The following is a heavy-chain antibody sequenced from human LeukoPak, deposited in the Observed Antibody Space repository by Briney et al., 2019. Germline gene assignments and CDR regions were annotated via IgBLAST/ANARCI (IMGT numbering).Heavy chain of an antibody. CDR2: IIPIFGTA. D-gene: IGHD3-10*01. V-gene: IGHV1-69*13. Sequence: ASVKVSCKASGGTFSSYAISWVRQAPGQGLEWMGGIIPIFGTANYAQKFQGRVTITADESTSTAYMELSSLRSEDTAVYYGARAPRARGHFDYWGQGTLVTVSS. CDR3: ARAPRARGHFDY. J-gene: IGHJ4*02. CDR1: GGTFSSYA.